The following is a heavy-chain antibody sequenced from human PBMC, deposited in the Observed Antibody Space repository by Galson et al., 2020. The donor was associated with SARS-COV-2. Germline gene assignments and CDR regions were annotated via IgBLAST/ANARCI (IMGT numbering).Heavy chain of an antibody. J-gene: IGHJ5*02. Sequence: SETLSLTCTVSGYSISSGYYWGWIRQPPGKGLEYIGRIYHNGGTNYNPSLTSRVTMSVDTSNNQFSLKLSSVTAADTAVYYCARGAYGGNNCFDPWGQGTLVTVSS. CDR1: GYSISSGYY. CDR3: ARGAYGGNNCFDP. CDR2: IYHNGGT. V-gene: IGHV4-38-2*02. D-gene: IGHD4-17*01.